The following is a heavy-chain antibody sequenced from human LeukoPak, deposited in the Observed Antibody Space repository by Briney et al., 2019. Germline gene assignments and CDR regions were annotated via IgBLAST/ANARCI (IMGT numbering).Heavy chain of an antibody. CDR2: IYTSGCT. Sequence: PSETLSLTCTGAGGSISRYYWSWLRHPAGKGLECIGRIYTSGCTNYNPSLKSPVPMSVDPSKNQFSLKLSSVTAADTAVYYCARGSGLPEYYYDSSGYRGGAFDIWGQGTMVTVSS. J-gene: IGHJ3*02. CDR3: ARGSGLPEYYYDSSGYRGGAFDI. D-gene: IGHD3-22*01. CDR1: GGSISRYY. V-gene: IGHV4-4*07.